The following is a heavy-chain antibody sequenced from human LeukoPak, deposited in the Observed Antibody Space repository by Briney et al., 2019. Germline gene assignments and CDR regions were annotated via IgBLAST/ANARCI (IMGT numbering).Heavy chain of an antibody. D-gene: IGHD6-19*01. V-gene: IGHV3-30*04. CDR1: GFTFSSYA. J-gene: IGHJ4*02. CDR3: ARAVYRSGGYYFDY. Sequence: PGGSLTLSCAASGFTFSSYAMQWFRQAPGKGLEWVAVISYDGSDKNYADSVKGRLTISRDNSKNTLYLQMNSLRADDTAVYYCARAVYRSGGYYFDYWGQGTLVIVSS. CDR2: ISYDGSDK.